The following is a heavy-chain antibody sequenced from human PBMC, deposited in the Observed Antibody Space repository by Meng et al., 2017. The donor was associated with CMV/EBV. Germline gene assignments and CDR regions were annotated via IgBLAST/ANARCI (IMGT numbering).Heavy chain of an antibody. Sequence: ASVKVSCKASGYTFTGYYMHWVRQAPGQGLEWMGWINPNSGGTNYAQKFQGRVTMTRDTSISTAYMELSRPRSDDTAVYYCARGNTINSGSYFYYFDYWGQGTLVTVSS. CDR2: INPNSGGT. J-gene: IGHJ4*02. CDR3: ARGNTINSGSYFYYFDY. D-gene: IGHD1-26*01. V-gene: IGHV1-2*02. CDR1: GYTFTGYY.